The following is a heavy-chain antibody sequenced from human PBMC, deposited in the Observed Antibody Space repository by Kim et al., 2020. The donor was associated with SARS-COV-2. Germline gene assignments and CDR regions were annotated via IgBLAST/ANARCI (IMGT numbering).Heavy chain of an antibody. Sequence: GGSLRLSCAASGFTFSSYGMHWVRQAPGKGLEWVAVISYDGSNKYYADSVKGRFTISRDNSKNTLYLQMNSLRAEDTAVYYCAKDAPYESSGDHHVGDYWGQGTLVTVSS. CDR3: AKDAPYESSGDHHVGDY. J-gene: IGHJ4*02. V-gene: IGHV3-30*18. D-gene: IGHD3-22*01. CDR1: GFTFSSYG. CDR2: ISYDGSNK.